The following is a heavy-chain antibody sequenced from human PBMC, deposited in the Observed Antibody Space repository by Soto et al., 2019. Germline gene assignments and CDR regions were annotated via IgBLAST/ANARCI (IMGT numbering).Heavy chain of an antibody. J-gene: IGHJ4*02. Sequence: QVQLVQSGAEVKKPGSSVKVSCKASGGTFSSYAISWVRQAPGQGLEWMGGIIPIFGTADYAQKFQGRVTITADESTSTAYMALNCLRSEDTAVSYLASPGGSYYGGVVFWGQGTVVTVS. CDR1: GGTFSSYA. D-gene: IGHD1-26*01. CDR2: IIPIFGTA. V-gene: IGHV1-69*12. CDR3: ASPGGSYYGGVVF.